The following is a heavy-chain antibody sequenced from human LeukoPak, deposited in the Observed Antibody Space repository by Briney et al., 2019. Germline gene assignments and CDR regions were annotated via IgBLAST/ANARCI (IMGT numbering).Heavy chain of an antibody. J-gene: IGHJ4*02. D-gene: IGHD5-24*01. Sequence: ASVKVSCKASGYTFTDYYIHWVRQAPGQGLEWLGWINPILGIANYAQKFQGRVTTTADKSTSTAYMELSSLRSEDTAVYYCATREDGYNWGYWGQGTLVTVSS. V-gene: IGHV1-69*10. CDR1: GYTFTDYY. CDR2: INPILGIA. CDR3: ATREDGYNWGY.